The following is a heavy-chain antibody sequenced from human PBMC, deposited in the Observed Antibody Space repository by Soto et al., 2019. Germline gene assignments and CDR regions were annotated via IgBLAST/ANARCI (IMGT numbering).Heavy chain of an antibody. V-gene: IGHV3-74*03. CDR3: TRSTSGKFDY. D-gene: IGHD1-1*01. CDR2: MNGDGTDI. Sequence: VGSLRLSCAASGFTFSDYYLHWVRQVPGKGLVWVSRMNGDGTDIKYADSVRGRFTISRDNARNTLYLQMSSLRAEDTSLYYCTRSTSGKFDYWGQGTLVTVSS. CDR1: GFTFSDYY. J-gene: IGHJ4*02.